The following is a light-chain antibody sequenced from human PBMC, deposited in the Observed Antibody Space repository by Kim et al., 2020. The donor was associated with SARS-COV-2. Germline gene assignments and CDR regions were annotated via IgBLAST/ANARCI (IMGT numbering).Light chain of an antibody. V-gene: IGKV1-39*01. CDR2: AAS. J-gene: IGKJ2*02. Sequence: DIQMSQSPSSLSASVGDRVTITCRASQSISNYVNWYQHKTGKAPKLLIYAASNLQGGVPSRFSGSGSGTDFTLTISSLQPEDFATYYCQQSSTTPRTFGQGPKL. CDR1: QSISNY. CDR3: QQSSTTPRT.